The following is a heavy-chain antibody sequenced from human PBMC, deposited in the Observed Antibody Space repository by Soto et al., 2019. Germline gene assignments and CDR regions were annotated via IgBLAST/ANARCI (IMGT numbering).Heavy chain of an antibody. CDR2: INAGNGNT. V-gene: IGHV1-3*01. Sequence: ASVKVSCKASGYTFTSYAMHWVRQAPGQRLEWMGWINAGNGNTKYSQKFQGRVTITRDTSASTAYMELSSLRSEDTAVYYCARVEKQWLLDPIFDYWGQGTLVTVSS. CDR3: ARVEKQWLLDPIFDY. CDR1: GYTFTSYA. J-gene: IGHJ4*02. D-gene: IGHD6-19*01.